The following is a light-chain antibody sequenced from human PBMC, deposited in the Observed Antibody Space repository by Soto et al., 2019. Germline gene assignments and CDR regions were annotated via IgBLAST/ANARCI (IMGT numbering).Light chain of an antibody. V-gene: IGLV1-44*01. CDR2: SNN. Sequence: QSVLTQPPSASGTPGQRVTISCSGSSSNIGSNTVNWYQQLPGTAPKLLIYSNNQRPSGVPDRFSGSKSGTSASLAISGLQSEDEADYSCAAWDDSLSGYVFGTGTKLTVL. CDR1: SSNIGSNT. CDR3: AAWDDSLSGYV. J-gene: IGLJ1*01.